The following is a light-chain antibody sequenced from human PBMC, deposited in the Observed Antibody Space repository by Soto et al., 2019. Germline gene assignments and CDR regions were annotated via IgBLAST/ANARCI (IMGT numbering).Light chain of an antibody. CDR3: QQYSSSPIT. V-gene: IGKV3-20*01. J-gene: IGKJ5*01. CDR2: GAS. CDR1: QSFSSTY. Sequence: EIVLTQSPVTLSLSPGEGATLSCRASQSFSSTYLAWYQQKPGQAPRLLIYGASSRATGIPDRFSGGGSGTDFSLTISRLDPEDFAVYYCQQYSSSPITFGQGTRLEIK.